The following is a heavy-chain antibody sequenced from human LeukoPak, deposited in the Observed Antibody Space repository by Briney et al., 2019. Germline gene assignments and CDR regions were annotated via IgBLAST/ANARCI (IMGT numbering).Heavy chain of an antibody. V-gene: IGHV3-30-3*01. D-gene: IGHD6-19*01. Sequence: PGGSLRLSCAASGFTFSSYAMHWVRQAPGKGLEWVAVISYDGSNKYYADSVKGRFTISRDNSKNTLYLQMNSLRAEDTAVYYCARDKDSSLFDYWGQGTLVTVPS. CDR3: ARDKDSSLFDY. CDR2: ISYDGSNK. J-gene: IGHJ4*02. CDR1: GFTFSSYA.